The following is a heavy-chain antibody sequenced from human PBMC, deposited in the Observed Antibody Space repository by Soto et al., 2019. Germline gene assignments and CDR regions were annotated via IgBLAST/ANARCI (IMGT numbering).Heavy chain of an antibody. J-gene: IGHJ6*03. D-gene: IGHD3-3*01. CDR2: IYYSGST. Sequence: PSETLSLTCTVSGGSISSYYWSWIRQPPGKGLEWIGYIYYSGSTNYNPSLKSRVTISVDTSKNQFSLKLSSVTAADTAVYYCARLNDFWSGSYYYMDVWGKGTTVTVSS. V-gene: IGHV4-59*08. CDR1: GGSISSYY. CDR3: ARLNDFWSGSYYYMDV.